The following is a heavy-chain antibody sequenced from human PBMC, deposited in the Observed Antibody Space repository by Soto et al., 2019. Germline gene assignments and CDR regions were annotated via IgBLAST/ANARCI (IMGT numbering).Heavy chain of an antibody. J-gene: IGHJ5*01. CDR2: VYHTGTT. D-gene: IGHD2-2*02. Sequence: QVRLQESGPGLVKPSGTLSLTCDVSGDSISSINWWIWVRQPPGKGLQWIGEVYHTGTTNYNPSLKSRVTVSVDKSQNPFSLDVTSVTAADTAVCYCARSSGFLAISLLDTWCQGALVTVSS. CDR1: GDSISSINW. CDR3: ARSSGFLAISLLDT. V-gene: IGHV4-4*02.